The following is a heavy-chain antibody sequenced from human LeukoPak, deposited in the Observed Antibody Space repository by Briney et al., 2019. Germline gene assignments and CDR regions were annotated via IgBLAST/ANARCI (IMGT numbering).Heavy chain of an antibody. CDR1: GFTFSSFA. J-gene: IGHJ5*02. Sequence: GGALRLSCAGSGFTFSSFAMSRGRPAPGKGLEWGSAISCSGGSTYYADSVQGRFSISRDNAKNSLYQHLNSLRHQDTAVYYCAKESTVTPGNVNWFDTWGQGTLVTVSS. D-gene: IGHD4-17*01. V-gene: IGHV3-23*01. CDR3: AKESTVTPGNVNWFDT. CDR2: ISCSGGST.